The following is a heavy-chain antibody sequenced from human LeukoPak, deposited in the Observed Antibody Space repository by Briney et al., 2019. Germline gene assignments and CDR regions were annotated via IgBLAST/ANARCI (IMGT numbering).Heavy chain of an antibody. CDR3: ARDRVPYSSSPGPGGWFDP. Sequence: GASVKVSCKASGYIFTSYNIYWVRQAPGQGLEWMGIINPSGGSTNYAQKFQGRVTMTRDTSTSTVYMELSSLRSEDTAVYYCARDRVPYSSSPGPGGWFDPWGQGTLVTVSS. V-gene: IGHV1-46*01. CDR2: INPSGGST. J-gene: IGHJ5*02. CDR1: GYIFTSYN. D-gene: IGHD6-13*01.